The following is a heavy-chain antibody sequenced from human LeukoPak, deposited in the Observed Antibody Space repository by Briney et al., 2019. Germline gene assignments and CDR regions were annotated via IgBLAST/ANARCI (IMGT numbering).Heavy chain of an antibody. CDR2: INPTSGGT. CDR3: ARGPYYDTLTGYQDYYYYGMDV. Sequence: ASVKVSCKASGHTFTGYYMHWVRQAPGQGLEWMGWINPTSGGTNYAQKFQGRVTMTRDTSISTAYMELSRLRSDDTAVYYCARGPYYDTLTGYQDYYYYGMDVWGQGTTVTVSS. CDR1: GHTFTGYY. J-gene: IGHJ6*02. V-gene: IGHV1-2*02. D-gene: IGHD3-9*01.